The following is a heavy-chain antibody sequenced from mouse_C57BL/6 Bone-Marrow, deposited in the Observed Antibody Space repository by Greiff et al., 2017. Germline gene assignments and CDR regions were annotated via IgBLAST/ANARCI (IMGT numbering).Heavy chain of an antibody. Sequence: VQLQQSGPELVKPGASVKISCKASGYAFSSSWMNWVKQRPGKGLEWIGRIYPGDGDTNYNGKFKGKATLTADKSSSTAYMQLSSLTSEDSAVYFCATYYYGSSDGYWGQGTTLTDSS. CDR3: ATYYYGSSDGY. CDR2: IYPGDGDT. D-gene: IGHD1-1*01. J-gene: IGHJ2*01. CDR1: GYAFSSSW. V-gene: IGHV1-82*01.